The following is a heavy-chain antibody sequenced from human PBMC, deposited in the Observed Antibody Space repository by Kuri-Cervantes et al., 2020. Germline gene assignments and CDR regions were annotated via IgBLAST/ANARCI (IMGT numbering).Heavy chain of an antibody. J-gene: IGHJ4*02. D-gene: IGHD1-26*01. V-gene: IGHV3-30-3*01. CDR3: ARDSNSGSYYRFDY. Sequence: GGSLRLSCAASGFTFSRYAMHWARQAPGKGLEWVAVISYDGSNKHYADSVKGRFTISRDNSKNTLYLQMNSLRAEDTAVYYCARDSNSGSYYRFDYWGQGTLVTVSS. CDR1: GFTFSRYA. CDR2: ISYDGSNK.